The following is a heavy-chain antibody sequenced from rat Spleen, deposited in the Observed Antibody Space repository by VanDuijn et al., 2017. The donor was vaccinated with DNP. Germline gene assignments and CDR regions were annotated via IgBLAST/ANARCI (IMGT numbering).Heavy chain of an antibody. CDR2: IWWNDAK. J-gene: IGHJ2*01. D-gene: IGHD1-5*01. Sequence: QITLRESGPGILQPSQTLTLTCSLSGFSLSTYGESVGWIRQSSGQGLEWLALIWWNDAKFYNPSLKNRLIISKGTSNNQAFLKITDMDSADTAIYYCARRGLGTTPFDYWGQGVMVTVSS. CDR3: ARRGLGTTPFDY. V-gene: IGHV8-28*01. CDR1: GFSLSTYGES.